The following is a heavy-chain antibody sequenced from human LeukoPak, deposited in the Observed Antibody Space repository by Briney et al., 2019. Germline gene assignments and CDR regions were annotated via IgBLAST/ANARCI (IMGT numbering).Heavy chain of an antibody. CDR1: GFTVSNSG. D-gene: IGHD3-10*01. Sequence: GGPLRLSCAASGFTVSNSGMSWFRRAPGKGLEWVSYITSRGDSMLYAGSVKGRFTISRDIAKNSVSLQMNSLRDEDTALYYCGRGYRSGSFPTIWGQGTLVTVSS. CDR2: ITSRGDSM. CDR3: GRGYRSGSFPTI. V-gene: IGHV3-48*02. J-gene: IGHJ4*02.